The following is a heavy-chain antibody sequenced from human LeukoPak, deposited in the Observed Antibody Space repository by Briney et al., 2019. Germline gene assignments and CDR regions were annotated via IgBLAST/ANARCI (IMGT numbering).Heavy chain of an antibody. V-gene: IGHV2-5*02. J-gene: IGHJ5*02. CDR1: GFSLSTSGVG. CDR3: AHSLWFGDHENWFDP. D-gene: IGHD3-10*01. Sequence: SGPTLVNPTQTLTLTCTLSGFSLSTSGVGVGWIRQPPGKALEWLALIYWDDDKRYSPSLKSRLTITKDTSKNQVVLTVTSMDPVDTATYYCAHSLWFGDHENWFDPWGQGTLVTVSS. CDR2: IYWDDDK.